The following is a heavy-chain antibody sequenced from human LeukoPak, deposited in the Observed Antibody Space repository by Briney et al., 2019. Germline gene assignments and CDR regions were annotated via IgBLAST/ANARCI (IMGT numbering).Heavy chain of an antibody. CDR2: VSYDGSNK. J-gene: IGHJ6*02. D-gene: IGHD2-2*01. CDR3: ARDNYCSSTSCYLYYYYYGMDV. CDR1: GFTVSSYA. V-gene: IGHV3-30-3*01. Sequence: GRSLRLSCAASGFTVSSYAMHWVRQAPGKGLEWVAVVSYDGSNKYYADSVKGRFTISRDNSKNTLYLQMNSLRAEDTAVYYCARDNYCSSTSCYLYYYYYGMDVWGQGTTVTVSS.